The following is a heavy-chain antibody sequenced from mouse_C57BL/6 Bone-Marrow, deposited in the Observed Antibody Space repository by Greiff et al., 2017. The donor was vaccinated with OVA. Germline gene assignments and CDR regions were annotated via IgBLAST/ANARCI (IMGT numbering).Heavy chain of an antibody. J-gene: IGHJ4*01. CDR3: ARRDSRITTVVATGAMDY. D-gene: IGHD1-1*01. CDR1: GFSLSTSGMG. CDR2: IYWDDDK. Sequence: QVTLKVCGPGILQSSQTLSLTCSFSGFSLSTSGMGVSWIRQPSGKGLEWLAHIYWDDDKRYNPSLKSRLTISKDTSRNQVFLKITSVDTADTATYYCARRDSRITTVVATGAMDYWGQGTSVTVSS. V-gene: IGHV8-12*01.